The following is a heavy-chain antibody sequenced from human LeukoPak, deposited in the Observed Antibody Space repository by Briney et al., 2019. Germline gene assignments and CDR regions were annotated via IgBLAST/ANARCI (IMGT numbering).Heavy chain of an antibody. J-gene: IGHJ3*02. V-gene: IGHV1-69*13. CDR1: GGTFSSYA. Sequence: ASVKVSCKASGGTFSSYAISWVRQAPGQGLEWMGGIIPIFGTANYAQKFQGRVTITADESTSTAYMELSSLRSEDTAVYYCARGWVPWSGYYRLAFDIWGQGTMVTASS. D-gene: IGHD3-3*01. CDR2: IIPIFGTA. CDR3: ARGWVPWSGYYRLAFDI.